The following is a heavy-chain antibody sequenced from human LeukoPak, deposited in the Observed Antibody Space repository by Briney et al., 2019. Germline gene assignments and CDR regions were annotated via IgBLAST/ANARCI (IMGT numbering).Heavy chain of an antibody. CDR2: ISSSSSYI. CDR1: GFTFSSYS. V-gene: IGHV3-21*01. D-gene: IGHD6-6*01. CDR3: ARDGKLEDLFDY. J-gene: IGHJ4*02. Sequence: GGSLRLSCAASGFTFSSYSMNWVRQAPGKGLEWVSSISSSSSYIYYADSVKGRFTISRDNAENSLYLQMNSLRAEDTAVYYCARDGKLEDLFDYWGQGTLVTVSS.